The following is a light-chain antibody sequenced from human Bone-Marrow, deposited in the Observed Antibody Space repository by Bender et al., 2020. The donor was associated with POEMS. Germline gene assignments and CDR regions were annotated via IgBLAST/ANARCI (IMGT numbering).Light chain of an antibody. CDR3: CSYAGDSYV. CDR1: SSDIGNYNL. Sequence: QSALTQPASVSGSPGQSITISCTGTSSDIGNYNLVSWYQQYPGKAPKLMIYEGSQRPSGVSNRFSGSKSGNTASLTISGLQAEDEADYYCCSYAGDSYVFGTGTKVNVL. J-gene: IGLJ1*01. CDR2: EGS. V-gene: IGLV2-23*01.